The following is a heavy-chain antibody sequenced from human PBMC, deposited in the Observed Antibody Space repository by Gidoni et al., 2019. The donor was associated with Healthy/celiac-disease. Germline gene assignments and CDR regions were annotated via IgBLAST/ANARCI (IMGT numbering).Heavy chain of an antibody. CDR3: ARERGGSYSDAFDI. D-gene: IGHD1-26*01. V-gene: IGHV4-59*01. CDR2: IYYSGST. Sequence: QVQLQESGPGLVKPSETLSFTLSVPGGSLSSYHWSWIRQPPGKGLEWIGYIYYSGSTNYNPSLKSRVTISVDTSKNQFSLKLSSVTAADTAVYYCARERGGSYSDAFDIWGQGTMVTVSS. CDR1: GGSLSSYH. J-gene: IGHJ3*02.